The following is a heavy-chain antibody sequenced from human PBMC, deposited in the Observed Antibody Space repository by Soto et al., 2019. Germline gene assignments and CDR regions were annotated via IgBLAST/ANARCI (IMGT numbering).Heavy chain of an antibody. CDR3: ARESHDILTGPPWVWYCDL. Sequence: QVQLQQWGAGPLRPLETLSLTCGVSGGSFSGYDLAWIRQAPGKGLEWIGEINDRGSINYNPSLKSRVSISVDTSKNHYSLNLRSGTAADTAVYYCARESHDILTGPPWVWYCDLWGRCTLVPVSS. CDR1: GGSFSGYD. J-gene: IGHJ2*01. D-gene: IGHD3-9*01. V-gene: IGHV4-34*01. CDR2: INDRGSI.